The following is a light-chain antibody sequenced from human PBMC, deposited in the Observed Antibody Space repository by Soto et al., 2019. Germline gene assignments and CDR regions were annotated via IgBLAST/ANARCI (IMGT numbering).Light chain of an antibody. CDR3: GSWDSSPSAYV. CDR2: DDN. V-gene: IGLV1-51*01. Sequence: QSVLTQPPSVSAAPGQKVTISCSGSSSNIGGNSVSWYQQLPGTAPKLLIYDDNKRPSGIPDRFSGSKSGTSATLGITGFQTGDEADYYCGSWDSSPSAYVFGTGTKV. J-gene: IGLJ1*01. CDR1: SSNIGGNS.